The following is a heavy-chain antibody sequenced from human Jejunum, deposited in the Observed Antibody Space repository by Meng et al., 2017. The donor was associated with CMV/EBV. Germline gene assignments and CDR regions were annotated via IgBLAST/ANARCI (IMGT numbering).Heavy chain of an antibody. J-gene: IGHJ4*02. Sequence: GFAISSPAMGWVRQAPGKGLEWVAAIAGTAGSTFYADSVKGRFTISRKNSKNTLYLQMNSLRAEDTAVYYCAEGHSFTVRGYFDYWGQGTLVTVSS. CDR1: GFAISSPA. V-gene: IGHV3-23*01. D-gene: IGHD4-11*01. CDR2: IAGTAGST. CDR3: AEGHSFTVRGYFDY.